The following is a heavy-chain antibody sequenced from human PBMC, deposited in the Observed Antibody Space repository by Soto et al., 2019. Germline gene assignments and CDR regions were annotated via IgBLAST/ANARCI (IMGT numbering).Heavy chain of an antibody. D-gene: IGHD3-10*01. V-gene: IGHV1-69*12. CDR2: IIPIFGTA. CDR3: AREGDYGSEQYGMDV. CDR1: GGTFSSYA. Sequence: QVQLVQSGAEVKKPGSSVKVSCKASGGTFSSYAISWVRQAPGQGLEWMGGIIPIFGTANYAQKFQGRVRITADESRSTADMELSSLRSEDTAVYYCAREGDYGSEQYGMDVWGQGTTVTVSS. J-gene: IGHJ6*02.